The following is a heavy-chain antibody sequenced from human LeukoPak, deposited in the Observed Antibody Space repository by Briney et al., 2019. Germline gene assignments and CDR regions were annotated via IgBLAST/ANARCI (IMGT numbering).Heavy chain of an antibody. CDR1: GYSINSGYY. Sequence: SETLSLTCTVSGYSINSGYYWGWIRQSPGKGLEWIGNIYHSGSTYYNPSLKSRVTISVDTSKNQFSLKLKSVTAADTAMYYCARDGDTYSSSWYWFDPWGQGTLVTVSS. J-gene: IGHJ5*02. V-gene: IGHV4-38-2*02. CDR3: ARDGDTYSSSWYWFDP. D-gene: IGHD6-13*01. CDR2: IYHSGST.